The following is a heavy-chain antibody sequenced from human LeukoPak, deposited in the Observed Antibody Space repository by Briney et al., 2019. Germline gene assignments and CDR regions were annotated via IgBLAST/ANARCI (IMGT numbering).Heavy chain of an antibody. CDR3: AKDSYYDSSGYLNWFDP. J-gene: IGHJ5*02. Sequence: GGSLRLSCAASGFTFSSYWMSWVRQAPGKGLEWVSLISGDGGSTYYADSVKGRFTISRDNSKNSLYLQMNSLRTEDTAFYYCAKDSYYDSSGYLNWFDPWGQGTLVTVSS. V-gene: IGHV3-43*02. CDR2: ISGDGGST. D-gene: IGHD3-22*01. CDR1: GFTFSSYW.